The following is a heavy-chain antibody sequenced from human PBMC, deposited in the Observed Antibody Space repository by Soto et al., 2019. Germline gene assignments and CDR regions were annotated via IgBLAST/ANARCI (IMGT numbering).Heavy chain of an antibody. CDR2: TSYDGSDK. J-gene: IGHJ1*01. V-gene: IGHV3-30*19. D-gene: IGHD3-16*01. CDR3: ARWGTTGGLDV. CDR1: GFTFRSYV. Sequence: QVQLVESGGGVVQPGTSLRVSCVGSGFTFRSYVMHWVRQAPGKGLEWVALTSYDGSDKYYDDSVRGRFTISRDNSRNTVDLRMDRRRLEDTALYYCARWGTTGGLDVWGQGTLVSVSS.